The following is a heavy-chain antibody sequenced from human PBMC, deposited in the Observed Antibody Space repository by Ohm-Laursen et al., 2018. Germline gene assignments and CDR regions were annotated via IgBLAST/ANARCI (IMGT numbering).Heavy chain of an antibody. CDR1: GGSISSDY. V-gene: IGHV4-59*01. D-gene: IGHD3-16*01. J-gene: IGHJ6*02. Sequence: GTLSLTCTVSGGSISSDYWSWIRQPPGKGLEWIGYIYHSGSTKYNPFFNSRVTISVDTSQNQFSLNLRSVTTADTAVYYCASGHNYGYDNYYYGMDVWGQGTTVTVSS. CDR3: ASGHNYGYDNYYYGMDV. CDR2: IYHSGST.